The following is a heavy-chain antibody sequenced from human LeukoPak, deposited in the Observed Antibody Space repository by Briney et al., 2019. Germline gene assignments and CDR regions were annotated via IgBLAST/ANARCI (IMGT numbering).Heavy chain of an antibody. V-gene: IGHV3-23*01. CDR1: EFTFSDYY. CDR3: AKNGGDSYGTGHFDC. Sequence: GGSVRLSCAASEFTFSDYYMSWMRQSRGKGLEWVSAIGGSGANTYYADSVTGRFTIHRHNSKTTLYLQMDNLRADDTAVYYCAKNGGDSYGTGHFDCWGQGTLVTVSS. CDR2: IGGSGANT. D-gene: IGHD3-10*01. J-gene: IGHJ4*02.